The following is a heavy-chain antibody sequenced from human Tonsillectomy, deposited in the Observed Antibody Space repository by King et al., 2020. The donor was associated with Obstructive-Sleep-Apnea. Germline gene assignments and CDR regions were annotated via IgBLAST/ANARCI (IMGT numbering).Heavy chain of an antibody. J-gene: IGHJ4*02. CDR2: LYYSGST. V-gene: IGHV4-59*01. D-gene: IGHD2/OR15-2a*01. CDR3: ARGNRYFDY. Sequence: QLQESGPGLVKPSETLSLTCTVSGGSISSYYWSWIRQPPGKGLAWIGYLYYSGSTNCNPSLKSRVTILVDTSKNQFSLKMSSVTAADTAVYYCARGNRYFDYWGQGTLVTVSS. CDR1: GGSISSYY.